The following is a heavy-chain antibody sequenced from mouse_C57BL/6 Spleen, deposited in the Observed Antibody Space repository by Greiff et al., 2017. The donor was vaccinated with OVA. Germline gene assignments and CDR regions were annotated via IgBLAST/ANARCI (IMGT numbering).Heavy chain of an antibody. J-gene: IGHJ2*01. Sequence: VQLQRSGAELVRPGASVTLSCKASGYTFTDYEMHWVKQTPVHGLEWIGAIDPETGGTAYNQKFKGKAILTADKSSSTAYMELRSLTSEDSAVYYCTWYYGSKDYWGQGTTLTVSS. D-gene: IGHD1-1*01. CDR3: TWYYGSKDY. CDR1: GYTFTDYE. V-gene: IGHV1-15*01. CDR2: IDPETGGT.